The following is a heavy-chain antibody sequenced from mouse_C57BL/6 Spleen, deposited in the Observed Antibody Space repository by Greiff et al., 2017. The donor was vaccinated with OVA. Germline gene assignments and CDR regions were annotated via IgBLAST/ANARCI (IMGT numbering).Heavy chain of an antibody. J-gene: IGHJ3*01. D-gene: IGHD1-1*01. CDR2: IRLKSDNYAT. CDR1: GFTFSNYW. Sequence: EVKLVESGGGLVQPGGSMKLSCVASGFTFSNYWMNWVRQSPEKGLEWVAQIRLKSDNYATHYAESVKGRFTISRDDSKSSVYLQMNNLRAEDTGIYYCTEDGSSWFAYWGQGTLVTVSA. V-gene: IGHV6-3*01. CDR3: TEDGSSWFAY.